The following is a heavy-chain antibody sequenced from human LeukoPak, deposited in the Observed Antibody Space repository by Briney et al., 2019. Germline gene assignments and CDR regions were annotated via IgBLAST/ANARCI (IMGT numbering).Heavy chain of an antibody. CDR2: IYSSGST. CDR1: GGSISSYSNY. CDR3: ASYSGSSAPGIDY. V-gene: IGHV4-61*02. J-gene: IGHJ4*02. Sequence: SETLSLTCTVSGGSISSYSNYWSWIRQPAGKGLEWIGRIYSSGSTNYNPSLKSRVTISVDTSKNQFSLKLSSVTAADTAVYYCASYSGSSAPGIDYWGQGTLVTVSS. D-gene: IGHD1-26*01.